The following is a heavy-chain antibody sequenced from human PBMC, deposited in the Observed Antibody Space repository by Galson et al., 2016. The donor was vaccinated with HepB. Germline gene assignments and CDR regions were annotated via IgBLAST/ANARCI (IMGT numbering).Heavy chain of an antibody. V-gene: IGHV3-21*01. D-gene: IGHD2-8*01. CDR2: ISSSSNFI. J-gene: IGHJ4*02. CDR1: RFTLTKYN. Sequence: SLRLSCAASRFTLTKYNMNWVRQAPGKGLEWVSSISSSSNFIYYADSVKGRFTISRDNARDSVYLQMISLRVEDAAIYYCVADIRLLMRLDSWGQGTLVTVPS. CDR3: VADIRLLMRLDS.